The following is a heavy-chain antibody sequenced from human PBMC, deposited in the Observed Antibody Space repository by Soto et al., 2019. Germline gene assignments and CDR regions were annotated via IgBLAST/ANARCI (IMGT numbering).Heavy chain of an antibody. V-gene: IGHV1-2*04. Sequence: GASVKVSCKASGYTFTGYYMHWVRQAPGQGLEWMGWINPNSGGTNYAQKFQGWVTMTRDTSISTAYMELSRLRSDDTAVYYCARDGLGVVSYYYYMDVWGKGTTVTVSS. J-gene: IGHJ6*03. CDR3: ARDGLGVVSYYYYMDV. D-gene: IGHD3-3*01. CDR1: GYTFTGYY. CDR2: INPNSGGT.